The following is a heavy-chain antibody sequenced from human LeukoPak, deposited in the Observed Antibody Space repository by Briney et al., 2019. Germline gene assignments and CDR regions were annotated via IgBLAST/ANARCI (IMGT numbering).Heavy chain of an antibody. V-gene: IGHV3-30*02. Sequence: GGSLRLSCAASGFTFSRFGIHWVRQAPGKGLEWVAFIRYDGSNTYHADSVKGRFTISRDNSKNTVYLQMNSLRPGDTAVYYCVKAVDTATVSVCDYWGQGTLVTVSS. CDR3: VKAVDTATVSVCDY. D-gene: IGHD5-18*01. J-gene: IGHJ4*02. CDR1: GFTFSRFG. CDR2: IRYDGSNT.